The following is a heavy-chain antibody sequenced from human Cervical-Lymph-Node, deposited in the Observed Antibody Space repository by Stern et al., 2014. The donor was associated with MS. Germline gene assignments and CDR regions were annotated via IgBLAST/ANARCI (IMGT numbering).Heavy chain of an antibody. J-gene: IGHJ6*02. Sequence: EVQLVESGAEVKKPGESLKISCKGSGYTFTNNWIAWVRQMPGKALKWMGIIYPDDSDIRYGPSLQGQVTISADKSLSTAYLPGSSLKAGASAVYYWARPPPRRKWDDPNYGMDVWGQGTTVTVSS. D-gene: IGHD1-1*01. V-gene: IGHV5-51*03. CDR2: IYPDDSDI. CDR3: ARPPPRRKWDDPNYGMDV. CDR1: GYTFTNNW.